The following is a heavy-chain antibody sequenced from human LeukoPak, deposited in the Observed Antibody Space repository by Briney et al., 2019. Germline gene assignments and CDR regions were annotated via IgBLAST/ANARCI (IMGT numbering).Heavy chain of an antibody. CDR2: IDPSDSYN. J-gene: IGHJ3*02. V-gene: IGHV5-10-1*01. CDR3: ARQVTYDGFDI. CDR1: GYSITSYW. Sequence: GESLKISCKGSGYSITSYWITWVRQMAGKGLEWMGRIDPSDSYNNYSPSFQGHVTISADKSISTAYLQWSSLKASDTAMYYCARQVTYDGFDIWGQGTMVTVSS. D-gene: IGHD2-21*02.